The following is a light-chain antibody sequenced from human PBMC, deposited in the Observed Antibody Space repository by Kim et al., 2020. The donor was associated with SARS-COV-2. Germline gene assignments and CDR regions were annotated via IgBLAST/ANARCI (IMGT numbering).Light chain of an antibody. CDR1: QGISSY. CDR2: AAS. Sequence: DIQLTQSPSFLSASVGDRVTITCRASQGISSYLAWYQQKPGKAPKLLIYAASTLQSGVPSRFSGSGSGTEFTLTISSLQPEDFATYYCQQLNSYPHTFGQGTMLEI. J-gene: IGKJ2*01. V-gene: IGKV1-9*01. CDR3: QQLNSYPHT.